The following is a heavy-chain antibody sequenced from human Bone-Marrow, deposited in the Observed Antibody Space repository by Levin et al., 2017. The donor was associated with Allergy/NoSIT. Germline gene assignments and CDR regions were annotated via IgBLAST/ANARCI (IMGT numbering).Heavy chain of an antibody. V-gene: IGHV3-53*01. CDR2: IYSVGST. Sequence: GGSLRLSCAASGFTVSNNYMTWVRQAPGKGLEWVSLIYSVGSTYYADSVKGRFTISRDSSKNTVYLQMNNLRAEDTAVYYCARNVPVTDLGYWGQGTLVTVSS. J-gene: IGHJ4*02. CDR3: ARNVPVTDLGY. CDR1: GFTVSNNY. D-gene: IGHD3-10*02.